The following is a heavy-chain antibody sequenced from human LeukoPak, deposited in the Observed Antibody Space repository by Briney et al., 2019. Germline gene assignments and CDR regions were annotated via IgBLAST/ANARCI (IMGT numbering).Heavy chain of an antibody. Sequence: PAGSLRSPCAASGFTVSSNYMSWVRQAPGKGLEWVSVIYSGGSTYYADSVKGRLTISRDNSKNTLYLQMNSLRAEDTAVYYCARAFYGSSGYYYCYWGQGAPVTVSS. CDR2: IYSGGST. CDR1: GFTVSSNY. J-gene: IGHJ4*02. D-gene: IGHD3-22*01. V-gene: IGHV3-53*01. CDR3: ARAFYGSSGYYYCY.